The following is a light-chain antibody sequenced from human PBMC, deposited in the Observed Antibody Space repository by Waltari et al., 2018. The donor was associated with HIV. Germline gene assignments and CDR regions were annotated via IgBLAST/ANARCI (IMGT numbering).Light chain of an antibody. CDR1: SSNIAGNT. CDR2: STN. V-gene: IGLV1-44*01. CDR3: ASWDESLNGVV. J-gene: IGLJ2*01. Sequence: QSVLTQPPSTSGTPGQRVTISCSGSSSNIAGNTVNWYQQLPGTAPKLLIYSTNQRPSGVPGRFSGSKSGASASLAISGLQSEDEADYYCASWDESLNGVVFGGGTKLAVL.